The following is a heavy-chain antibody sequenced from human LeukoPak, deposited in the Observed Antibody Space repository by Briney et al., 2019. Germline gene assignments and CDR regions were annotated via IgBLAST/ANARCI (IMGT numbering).Heavy chain of an antibody. V-gene: IGHV3-33*01. D-gene: IGHD3-22*01. CDR1: GFTFSSYG. J-gene: IGHJ4*02. Sequence: GGSLRLSCAASGFTFSSYGMHWVRQAPGKGLEWVAVKGRFTISRVNSKNTLYLQMNSLRAEDTAVYYCVRDDDRPDNGLDYWGQGTLVTVSS. CDR3: VRDDDRPDNGLDY.